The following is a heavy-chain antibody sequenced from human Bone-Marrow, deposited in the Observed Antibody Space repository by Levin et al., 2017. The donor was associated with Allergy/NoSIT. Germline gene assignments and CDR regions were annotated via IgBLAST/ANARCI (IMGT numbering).Heavy chain of an antibody. CDR2: INVDGSST. CDR1: GFNFRSYW. CDR3: AGDPVNDGRVGYYFDY. J-gene: IGHJ4*01. V-gene: IGHV3-74*01. D-gene: IGHD5-24*01. Sequence: GGSLRLSCATSGFNFRSYWMHWVRQAPGKGPVWVARINVDGSSTLYADSVKGRFTVSRDNAKNTLYLQMKSLAVEDTGVYYCAGDPVNDGRVGYYFDYWGQGSLVTVSS.